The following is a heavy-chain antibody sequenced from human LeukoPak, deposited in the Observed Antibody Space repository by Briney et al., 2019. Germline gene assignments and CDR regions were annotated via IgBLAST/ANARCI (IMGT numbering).Heavy chain of an antibody. CDR1: GFTFGDYA. Sequence: GGSLRLSCTASGFTFGDYAMSWVRQAPGKGLEWVGFIRSKAYGGTTEYAASVKGRFTISRDDSKSIAYLQMNSLKTEDTAVYYCTRDGAAAGTFYYYYYMDVWGKGTTVTVPS. D-gene: IGHD6-13*01. CDR3: TRDGAAAGTFYYYYYMDV. V-gene: IGHV3-49*04. J-gene: IGHJ6*03. CDR2: IRSKAYGGTT.